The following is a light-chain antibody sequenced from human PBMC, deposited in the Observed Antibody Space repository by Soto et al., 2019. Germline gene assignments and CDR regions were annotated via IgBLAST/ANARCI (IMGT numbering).Light chain of an antibody. Sequence: DIQMTQSPSSLSASVGDRVTITCRASQSISSWLAWYQQKPGKAPKLLIYKAPSLESGVPSRFSGSGSGTEFTLTISSLQPDDFATYYCQQYNSHWTFGQGTKVDI. V-gene: IGKV1-5*03. J-gene: IGKJ1*01. CDR1: QSISSW. CDR3: QQYNSHWT. CDR2: KAP.